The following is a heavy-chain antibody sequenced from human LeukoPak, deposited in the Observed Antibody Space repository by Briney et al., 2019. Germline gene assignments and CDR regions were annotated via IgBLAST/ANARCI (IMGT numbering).Heavy chain of an antibody. Sequence: SVKVSCKASGYTFTSYGISWVRQAPGQGLEWMGGIVPIFGTANYAQKFQGRVTITADESTSTTYMDLSSLRSEDTAVYYCASTSGYCSAGSCYSKLDYWGQGTLVTVSS. CDR3: ASTSGYCSAGSCYSKLDY. D-gene: IGHD2-15*01. CDR1: GYTFTSYG. CDR2: IVPIFGTA. V-gene: IGHV1-69*13. J-gene: IGHJ4*02.